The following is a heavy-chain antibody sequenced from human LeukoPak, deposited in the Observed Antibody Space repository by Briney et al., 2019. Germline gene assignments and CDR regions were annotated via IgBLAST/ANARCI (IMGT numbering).Heavy chain of an antibody. CDR3: ARDPSSGVGATM. Sequence: ASVKVPCKASGYTFTGYYMHWVRQAPGQGLEWVGRINPNSGGTNYAQKFQGRVTMTRDTSISTAYMELSRLRSDDTAVYYCARDPSSGVGATMWGQGTLVTVSS. V-gene: IGHV1-2*06. CDR1: GYTFTGYY. CDR2: INPNSGGT. D-gene: IGHD1-26*01. J-gene: IGHJ4*02.